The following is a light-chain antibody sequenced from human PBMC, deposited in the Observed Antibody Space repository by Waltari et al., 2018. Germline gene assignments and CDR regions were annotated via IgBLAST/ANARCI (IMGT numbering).Light chain of an antibody. CDR3: SSYAGTKSLE. Sequence: QSALTQPPSASGSPGQSVTISCTGTSTDIGRYNYVSWYQQHPAKAPKILLYEFNNRPSWVPYRFSGSKSGNTASLTVSGLQTEDEADYYCSSYAGTKSLEVGGGTKLTVL. V-gene: IGLV2-8*01. J-gene: IGLJ2*01. CDR1: STDIGRYNY. CDR2: EFN.